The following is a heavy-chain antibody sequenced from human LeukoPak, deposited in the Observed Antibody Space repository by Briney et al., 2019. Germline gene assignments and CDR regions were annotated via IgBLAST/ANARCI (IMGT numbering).Heavy chain of an antibody. J-gene: IGHJ4*02. V-gene: IGHV3-23*01. D-gene: IGHD6-19*01. CDR3: AKVAGAVADEGDFDY. Sequence: GASLRLSCAASGFTFSSYAMSWVRQAPAKGLEWVSAISGSGGSTYYADSVKGRFTISRDNSKNTLYLQMNSLRAEDTAVYYCAKVAGAVADEGDFDYWGQGTLVTVSS. CDR1: GFTFSSYA. CDR2: ISGSGGST.